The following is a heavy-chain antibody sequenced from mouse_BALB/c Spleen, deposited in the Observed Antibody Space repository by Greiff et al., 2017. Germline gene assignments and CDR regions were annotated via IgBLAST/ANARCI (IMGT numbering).Heavy chain of an antibody. CDR3: ARDGGLRYYFDY. J-gene: IGHJ2*01. D-gene: IGHD2-4*01. Sequence: VQLQQSGAELVKPWASVKLSCTASGFNIKDTYMHWVKQRPEQGLEWIGRIDPANGNTKYDPKFQGKATITADTSSNTAYLQLSSLTSEDTAVYYCARDGGLRYYFDYWGQGTTLTVSS. V-gene: IGHV14-3*02. CDR2: IDPANGNT. CDR1: GFNIKDTY.